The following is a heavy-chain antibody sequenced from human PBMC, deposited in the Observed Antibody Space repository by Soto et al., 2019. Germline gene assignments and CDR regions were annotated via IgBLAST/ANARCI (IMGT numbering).Heavy chain of an antibody. J-gene: IGHJ5*02. D-gene: IGHD6-19*01. CDR1: GDSYSISTYS. Sequence: SETLSLTCNMSGDSYSISTYSWSWIRQPPGKALQWIGFIYQSGVTTYNPSLASRVSISLDRSNNQCSLKLKSVTAADTAVYFCAGMPYTSGLRFDPWGPGTLVTVSS. CDR2: IYQSGVT. V-gene: IGHV4-30-2*01. CDR3: AGMPYTSGLRFDP.